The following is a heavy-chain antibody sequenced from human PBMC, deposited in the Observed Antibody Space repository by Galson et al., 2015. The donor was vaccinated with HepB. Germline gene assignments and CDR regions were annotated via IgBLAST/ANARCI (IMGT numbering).Heavy chain of an antibody. J-gene: IGHJ4*02. CDR3: ARDRIAVSGTGTEDY. CDR2: ISSSGSTI. V-gene: IGHV3-11*01. D-gene: IGHD3/OR15-3a*01. CDR1: GFTFSDYY. Sequence: SLRLSCAASGFTFSDYYMSWIRQAPGKGLEWVSYISSSGSTIYYADSVEGRFTISRDNAKNSLYLQMNSLRAEDTAVYYCARDRIAVSGTGTEDYWGQGTLVTVSS.